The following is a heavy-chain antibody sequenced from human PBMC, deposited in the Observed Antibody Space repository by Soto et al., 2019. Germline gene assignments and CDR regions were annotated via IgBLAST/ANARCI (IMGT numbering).Heavy chain of an antibody. Sequence: PGGSLRLSCAASGFTFDDYAMHWVRQAPGKGLEWVSGISWNSGSIGYADSVKGRFTISRDNAKNSLYLQMNSLRAEDTALYYCARGLGLKLTGTHASMDVWGQGTTVTVSS. D-gene: IGHD1-7*01. CDR3: ARGLGLKLTGTHASMDV. V-gene: IGHV3-9*01. CDR2: ISWNSGSI. CDR1: GFTFDDYA. J-gene: IGHJ6*02.